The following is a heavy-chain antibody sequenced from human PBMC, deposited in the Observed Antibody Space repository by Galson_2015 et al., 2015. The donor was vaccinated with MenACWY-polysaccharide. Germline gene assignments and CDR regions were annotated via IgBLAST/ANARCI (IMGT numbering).Heavy chain of an antibody. Sequence: LRLSCAASGFTFGDYAMAWFRQAPGKGLEWVGFIRCKASGETTGYAASVKGRFTISRDDSKSTAYQQMNSLQTEDTGIYYCTRDRPIDYWGQGTLVTVSS. J-gene: IGHJ4*02. CDR1: GFTFGDYA. CDR2: IRCKASGETT. CDR3: TRDRPIDY. V-gene: IGHV3-49*03.